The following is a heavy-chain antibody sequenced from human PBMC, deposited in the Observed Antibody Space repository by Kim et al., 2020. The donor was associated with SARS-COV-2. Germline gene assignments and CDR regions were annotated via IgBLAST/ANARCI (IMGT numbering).Heavy chain of an antibody. Sequence: GGSLRLSCAASGFTFSSYSMNWVRQAPGKGLEWVSSISSSSSYIYYADSVKGRFTISRDNAKNSLYLQMNSLRAEDTAVYYCARDTGSGSYYNGPGVWFDPWGQGTLVTVSS. CDR2: ISSSSSYI. CDR1: GFTFSSYS. CDR3: ARDTGSGSYYNGPGVWFDP. J-gene: IGHJ5*02. D-gene: IGHD3-10*01. V-gene: IGHV3-21*01.